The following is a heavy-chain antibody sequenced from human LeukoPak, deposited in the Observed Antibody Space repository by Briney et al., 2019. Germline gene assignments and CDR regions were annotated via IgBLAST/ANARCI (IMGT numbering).Heavy chain of an antibody. CDR1: GFTFSSYA. V-gene: IGHV3-23*01. Sequence: GGSLRLSCAASGFTFSSYAMSWVRQAPGKGLEGFSAISGSGGSTYYADSVKGRVTISRDNSKSQLYLKMNSLRAEDTAVYYCAQLESGQQLVQEDAFDIWGQGTMVTVSS. CDR2: ISGSGGST. CDR3: AQLESGQQLVQEDAFDI. J-gene: IGHJ3*02. D-gene: IGHD6-13*01.